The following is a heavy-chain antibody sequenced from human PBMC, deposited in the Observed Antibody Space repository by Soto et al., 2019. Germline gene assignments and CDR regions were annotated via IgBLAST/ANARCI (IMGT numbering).Heavy chain of an antibody. CDR2: IYHSGST. Sequence: SETLSLTCAVSGGSISSDNWWSWVRQPPGKGLEWIGEIYHSGSTNYNPSLKRRVTISVDKSKNQFSLKLNSVTAADTAVYYCARASGYYPPFYYYSGMDVWGQGTTVTVS. J-gene: IGHJ6*02. D-gene: IGHD3-22*01. V-gene: IGHV4-4*02. CDR1: GGSISSDNW. CDR3: ARASGYYPPFYYYSGMDV.